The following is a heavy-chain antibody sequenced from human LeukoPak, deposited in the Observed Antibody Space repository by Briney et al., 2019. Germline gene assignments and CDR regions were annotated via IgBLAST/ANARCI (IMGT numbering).Heavy chain of an antibody. V-gene: IGHV3-30*02. CDR1: GFTFSSYG. CDR3: AKVGDLFDGAFDI. J-gene: IGHJ3*02. CDR2: IRYDGSNK. D-gene: IGHD3-16*01. Sequence: GGSLRLSCAASGFTFSSYGMHWVRQAPGKGLEWVAFIRYDGSNKYYADSVKGRFTISRDNSKNTLYLQMNSLRAEDTAVYYCAKVGDLFDGAFDIWGQGTMVTVPS.